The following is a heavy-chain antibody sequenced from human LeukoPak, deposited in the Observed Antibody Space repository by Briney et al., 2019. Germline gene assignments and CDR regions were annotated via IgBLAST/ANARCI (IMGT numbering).Heavy chain of an antibody. CDR2: ISYDGSNK. D-gene: IGHD1-26*01. V-gene: IGHV3-30*03. J-gene: IGHJ4*02. Sequence: GGSLRLSCAASGFTFSSYGMHWVRQAPGKGLEWVAVISYDGSNKYYADSVKGRFTISRDNSKNTLYLQMNSLRAEDTAVYYCATAPREIWDQGTLVTVSS. CDR1: GFTFSSYG. CDR3: ATAPREI.